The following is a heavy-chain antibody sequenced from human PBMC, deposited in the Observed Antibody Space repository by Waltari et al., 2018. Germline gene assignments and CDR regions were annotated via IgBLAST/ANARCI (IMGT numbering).Heavy chain of an antibody. V-gene: IGHV3-15*01. CDR1: GFPFRSAW. CDR2: VRRSTDGGAA. CDR3: VTEGYNYGYHALNI. D-gene: IGHD5-18*01. Sequence: EVLLVEFGGGLVEPRGSLTLSCAASGFPFRSAWMRWVRQAPGKGLEWVGRVRRSTDGGAADYAAPVKGRFIVSRDDSGSTLFLQMSSLKTEDTGVYYCVTEGYNYGYHALNIWGQGTVVTVSS. J-gene: IGHJ3*02.